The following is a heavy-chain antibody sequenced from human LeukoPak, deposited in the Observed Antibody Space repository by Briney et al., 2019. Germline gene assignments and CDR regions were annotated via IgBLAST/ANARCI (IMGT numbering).Heavy chain of an antibody. CDR1: GYTFTNFD. CDR2: MNPRSGST. J-gene: IGHJ6*02. D-gene: IGHD3-16*01. Sequence: GASVKVSCKASGYTFTNFDINWVRQATGQGLEWMGWMNPRSGSTGHAQKFQGRVTMTRDTSTSTAYMEMSSLRSDDAAVYYCARDDYPYGMDVWGQGTTVTVSS. V-gene: IGHV1-8*01. CDR3: ARDDYPYGMDV.